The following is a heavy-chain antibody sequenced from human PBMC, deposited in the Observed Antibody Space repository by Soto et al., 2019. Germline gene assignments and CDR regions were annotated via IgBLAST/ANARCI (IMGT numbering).Heavy chain of an antibody. Sequence: QVQLQESGPGLVKPSQTLSLTCTVSGGSISSGDHYWSWIRQPPGKVLEWIGYIYYSGTTYYNPSLKSRVTRSVDTSENQFSLKVNSVTAADTAVYYCARALIQLWPHYYYGMDVWGQGTTVTVSS. CDR3: ARALIQLWPHYYYGMDV. CDR1: GGSISSGDHY. J-gene: IGHJ6*02. CDR2: IYYSGTT. D-gene: IGHD5-18*01. V-gene: IGHV4-30-4*01.